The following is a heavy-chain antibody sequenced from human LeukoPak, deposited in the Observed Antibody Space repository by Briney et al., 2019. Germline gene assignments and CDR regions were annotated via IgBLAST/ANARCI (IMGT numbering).Heavy chain of an antibody. J-gene: IGHJ4*02. CDR1: GGTFSSYA. V-gene: IGHV1-69*04. D-gene: IGHD6-13*01. CDR2: IIPILGIA. CDR3: ARDSSSWF. Sequence: SVKVSCKASGGTFSSYAISWVRQALGQGLEWMGRIIPILGIANYAQKFQGRVTITADKSTSTAYMELSSLRSEDTAVYYCARDSSSWFWGQGTLVTVSS.